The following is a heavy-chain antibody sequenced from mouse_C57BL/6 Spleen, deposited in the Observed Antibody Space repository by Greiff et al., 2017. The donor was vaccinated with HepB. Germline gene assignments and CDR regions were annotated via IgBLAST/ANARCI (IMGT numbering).Heavy chain of an antibody. J-gene: IGHJ2*01. CDR1: GYTFTSYG. CDR3: ARYDTTVVATEDY. D-gene: IGHD1-1*01. CDR2: IYPRSGNT. Sequence: VKLVESGAELARPGASVKLSCKASGYTFTSYGISWVKQRTGQGLEWIGEIYPRSGNTYYNEKFKGKATLTADKSSSTAYMELRSLTSEDSAVYFCARYDTTVVATEDYWGQGTTLTVSS. V-gene: IGHV1-81*01.